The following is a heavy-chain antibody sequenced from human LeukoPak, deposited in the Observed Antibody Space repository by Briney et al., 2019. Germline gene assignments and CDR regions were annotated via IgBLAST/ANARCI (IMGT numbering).Heavy chain of an antibody. CDR2: IYSGDNI. J-gene: IGHJ4*02. CDR3: ARASGGGSLSFDY. V-gene: IGHV3-66*01. CDR1: GFTVSSNY. D-gene: IGHD1-26*01. Sequence: GGSLRLSCAASGFTVSSNYMNWVRQAPGKGLEWISVIYSGDNIHYADSVKGRFIVSGDDSKNTVSLLMSSLRGEDTAVYYCARASGGGSLSFDYWGQGTLVTVSS.